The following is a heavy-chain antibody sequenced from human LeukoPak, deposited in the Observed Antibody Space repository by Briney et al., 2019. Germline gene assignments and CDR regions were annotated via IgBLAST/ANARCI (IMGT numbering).Heavy chain of an antibody. D-gene: IGHD1-7*01. CDR1: GGTFRTDA. CDR3: AREVITETTLGWFDP. J-gene: IGHJ5*02. V-gene: IGHV1-69*01. CDR2: IIPFIGAP. Sequence: SVKVSCKASGGTFRTDAIAWIRQAPGEGLEWMGGIIPFIGAPNFAQRFHGRVTITADETTSTVYMELSSLRSEDTAVYYCAREVITETTLGWFDPWGQGTPITVSS.